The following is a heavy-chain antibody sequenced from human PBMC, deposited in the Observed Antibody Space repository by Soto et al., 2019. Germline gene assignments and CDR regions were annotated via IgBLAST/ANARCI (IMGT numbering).Heavy chain of an antibody. CDR2: IYYSGST. CDR3: ARDFTDSSGPTLGMGV. V-gene: IGHV4-59*12. J-gene: IGHJ6*02. CDR1: GGSISRYY. D-gene: IGHD6-19*01. Sequence: SETLFLTCTVSGGSISRYYWSWIRQPPEKGLEWIGYIYYSGSTNYNPSLKSRVTISVDTSKNQFSLKLSSVTATDTAVYYCARDFTDSSGPTLGMGVWGQGTTVTVSS.